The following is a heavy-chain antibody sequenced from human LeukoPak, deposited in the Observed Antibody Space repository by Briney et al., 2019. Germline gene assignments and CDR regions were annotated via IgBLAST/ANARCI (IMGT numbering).Heavy chain of an antibody. Sequence: GGSLRPSCAASGFTFSSYAMHWVRQAPGKGLEYVSAISSNGGSTYYANSVKGRFTISRDNSKNTLYLQMGSLRAEDMAVYYCARGGGRGYYGSGSYHMAPGDYWGQGTLVTVSS. V-gene: IGHV3-64*01. CDR2: ISSNGGST. CDR3: ARGGGRGYYGSGSYHMAPGDY. J-gene: IGHJ4*02. CDR1: GFTFSSYA. D-gene: IGHD3-10*01.